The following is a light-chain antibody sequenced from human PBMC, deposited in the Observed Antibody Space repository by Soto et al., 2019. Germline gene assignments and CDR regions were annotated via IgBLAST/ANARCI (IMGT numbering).Light chain of an antibody. Sequence: DIQMTQSPSSLSASVGDRLTITCRASQSIAGYLSWYQQRPGKAPKFLIYSTSNLQRGVPSRFSGSGSGTDFSLTINGLQPEDFATYFCQQSFSVPITFGQGTRLEIK. CDR1: QSIAGY. J-gene: IGKJ5*01. CDR2: STS. CDR3: QQSFSVPIT. V-gene: IGKV1-39*01.